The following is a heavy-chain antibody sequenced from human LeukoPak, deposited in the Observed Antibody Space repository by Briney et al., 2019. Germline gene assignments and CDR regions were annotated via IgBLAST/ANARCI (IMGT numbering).Heavy chain of an antibody. CDR1: GGTFSSYA. CDR2: IIPIFGTA. V-gene: IGHV1-69*05. J-gene: IGHJ3*02. CDR3: ARAAEITMIVVAKSGHTNDDAFDI. D-gene: IGHD3-22*01. Sequence: SVKVSCKASGGTFSSYAISWVRQAPGQGLEWMGRIIPIFGTANYAQKCQGRVTIATDESTSTAYMELSSLRSEDTAVYYCARAAEITMIVVAKSGHTNDDAFDIWGQGTMVTVSS.